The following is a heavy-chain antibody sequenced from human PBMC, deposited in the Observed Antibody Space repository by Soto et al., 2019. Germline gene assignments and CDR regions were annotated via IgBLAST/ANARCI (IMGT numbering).Heavy chain of an antibody. Sequence: ASVKVSCKTSGYTFTNQGISWLRQAPGQGRERMGWLSPHNGNTHYAQKIQGRVTMTTDTSTNPAYMELMRLRSDDTAVYYCTKSFSLTWPLEYSGQGTLVTVSS. D-gene: IGHD7-27*01. V-gene: IGHV1-18*01. J-gene: IGHJ4*02. CDR2: LSPHNGNT. CDR1: GYTFTNQG. CDR3: TKSFSLTWPLEY.